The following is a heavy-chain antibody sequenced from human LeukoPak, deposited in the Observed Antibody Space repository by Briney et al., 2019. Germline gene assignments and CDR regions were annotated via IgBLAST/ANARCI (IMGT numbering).Heavy chain of an antibody. CDR3: ARASSKQLAGYLPDGFDI. CDR1: GFTFSSYS. D-gene: IGHD3-9*01. J-gene: IGHJ3*02. V-gene: IGHV3-21*01. Sequence: GGSLRLSCAASGFTFSSYSMNWVRQAPGKGLEWVSSISSSGTYVYYADSVKGRFTISRDNAKNSLSLQMNSLRADDAAVYYCARASSKQLAGYLPDGFDIWGQGTIVTVSS. CDR2: ISSSGTYV.